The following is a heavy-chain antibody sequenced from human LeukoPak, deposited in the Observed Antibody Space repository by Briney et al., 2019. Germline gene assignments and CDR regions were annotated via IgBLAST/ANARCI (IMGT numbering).Heavy chain of an antibody. J-gene: IGHJ4*02. D-gene: IGHD4-23*01. CDR1: GGSFSGYY. V-gene: IGHV4-34*01. CDR3: ARGALAPDYGGNSKIIDY. Sequence: SETLSLTCAVYGGSFSGYYWSWIRQPPGKGLEWIGEINHSGSTNYNPSLKSRVTISVDTSKNQFSLKLSSVAAADTAVYYCARGALAPDYGGNSKIIDYWGQGTLVTVSS. CDR2: INHSGST.